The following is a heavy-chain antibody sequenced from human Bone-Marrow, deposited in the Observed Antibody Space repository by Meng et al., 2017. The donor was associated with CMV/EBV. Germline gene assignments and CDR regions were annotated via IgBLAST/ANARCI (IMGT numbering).Heavy chain of an antibody. CDR2: ISYDGSNK. CDR1: GFTYRSYA. J-gene: IGHJ6*02. V-gene: IGHV3-30-3*01. D-gene: IGHD4-11*01. CDR3: AKGATLTTVTTDYYYGMDV. Sequence: GGSLRLSCAASGFTYRSYAMHWVRQSSGTGLEWVAVISYDGSNKYYADSVKGRFNISRDNSKNTLYVQMSSLTAEDTAIYYCAKGATLTTVTTDYYYGMDVWGQGTMVTVSS.